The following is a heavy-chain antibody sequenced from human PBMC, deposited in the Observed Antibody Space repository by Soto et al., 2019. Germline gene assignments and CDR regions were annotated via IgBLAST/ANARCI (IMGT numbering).Heavy chain of an antibody. Sequence: ASVKVSCKASGYTFTGYYMHWVRQAPGQGLEWMGWINPNSGGTNYAQKFQGWVTMTRDTSISTAYMELSRLRSDDTAVYYCARNGDCSSSRCNVGWFDPWGRGTLVTVSS. CDR2: INPNSGGT. CDR1: GYTFTGYY. CDR3: ARNGDCSSSRCNVGWFDP. V-gene: IGHV1-2*04. J-gene: IGHJ5*02. D-gene: IGHD2-2*01.